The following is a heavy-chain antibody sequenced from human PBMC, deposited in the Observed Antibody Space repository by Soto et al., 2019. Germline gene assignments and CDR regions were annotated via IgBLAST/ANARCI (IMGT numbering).Heavy chain of an antibody. V-gene: IGHV4-34*01. D-gene: IGHD2-21*01. Sequence: ETLSLTCAVYSRSFRDYYWTFIRQPPGKGLEFIGEINHSGTTHYNPSLKSRVTVSVDTSKNHFSLKMNSVTAADTAVYYCARSPKSTDFPYYFDFWGQGTLVTVSS. CDR1: SRSFRDYY. CDR2: INHSGTT. J-gene: IGHJ4*02. CDR3: ARSPKSTDFPYYFDF.